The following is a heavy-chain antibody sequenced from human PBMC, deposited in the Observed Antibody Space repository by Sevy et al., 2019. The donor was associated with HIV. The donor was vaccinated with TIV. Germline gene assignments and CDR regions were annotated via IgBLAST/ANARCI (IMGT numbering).Heavy chain of an antibody. D-gene: IGHD2-2*01. V-gene: IGHV1-2*02. CDR2: INPNSGGT. CDR1: GYTFTGYY. CDR3: ARGFNTDIVVVPAENWFDP. J-gene: IGHJ5*02. Sequence: ASVKVSCKASGYTFTGYYMHWVRQAPGQGLEWMGWINPNSGGTNYAQKFQGRVTMTRDTSISTAYMELSRLRSDDTAGYYCARGFNTDIVVVPAENWFDPWGQGTLVTVSS.